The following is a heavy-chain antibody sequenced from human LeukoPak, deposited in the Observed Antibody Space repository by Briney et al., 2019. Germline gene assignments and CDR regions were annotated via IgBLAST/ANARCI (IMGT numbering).Heavy chain of an antibody. V-gene: IGHV1-69*04. Sequence: GASVKVSCKASGGTFSSYAISWVRQAPGQGLERMGRIIPILGIANYAQKFQGRVTITADKSTSTAYMELSSLRSEDTAVYYCARDSRITGTTLGDAFDIWGQGTMVTVSS. D-gene: IGHD1-20*01. CDR1: GGTFSSYA. CDR3: ARDSRITGTTLGDAFDI. J-gene: IGHJ3*02. CDR2: IIPILGIA.